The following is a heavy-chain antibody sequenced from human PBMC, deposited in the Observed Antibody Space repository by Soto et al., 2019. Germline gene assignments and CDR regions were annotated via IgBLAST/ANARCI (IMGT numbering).Heavy chain of an antibody. Sequence: QVQLVQSGAEVKKPGASVKVSCKASGYIFIHYYIHWVRQAPGQGLEWMAIIKPNGGSTNYAQTFQSRLTVTSDTSTSPVSMALNSLGSDDTAVYFCARSLLQGDFWGQGTLVTVSS. D-gene: IGHD2-21*01. J-gene: IGHJ4*02. CDR1: GYIFIHYY. CDR2: IKPNGGST. V-gene: IGHV1-46*01. CDR3: ARSLLQGDF.